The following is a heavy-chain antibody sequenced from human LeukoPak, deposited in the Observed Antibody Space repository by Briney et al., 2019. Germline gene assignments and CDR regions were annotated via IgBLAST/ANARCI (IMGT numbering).Heavy chain of an antibody. D-gene: IGHD5-12*01. Sequence: PSETLSLTCAVYGGSFSGYYWSWIRQPPGKGLEWIGEINHSGSTNYNPSLKSRVTISVDTSKNQFSLKLSSVTAADTAVYYCAGEMATIYRKDYWGQGTLVTVSS. CDR2: INHSGST. V-gene: IGHV4-34*01. CDR3: AGEMATIYRKDY. J-gene: IGHJ4*02. CDR1: GGSFSGYY.